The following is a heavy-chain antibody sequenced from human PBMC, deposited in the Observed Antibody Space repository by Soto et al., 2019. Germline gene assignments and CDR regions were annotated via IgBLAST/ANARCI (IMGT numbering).Heavy chain of an antibody. Sequence: QVQLVESGGDLVKPGGSLRLSCAASGFPFSDYYMSWIRQAPGKGLEWVSSISSSSSDTNYAQSVKGRFTISRDNAKNSLHVQMNSLRAEDTAVYYCARRRPTGYYNYWGQGTLVTVSA. J-gene: IGHJ4*02. CDR1: GFPFSDYY. CDR2: ISSSSSDT. V-gene: IGHV3-11*05. D-gene: IGHD3-9*01. CDR3: ARRRPTGYYNY.